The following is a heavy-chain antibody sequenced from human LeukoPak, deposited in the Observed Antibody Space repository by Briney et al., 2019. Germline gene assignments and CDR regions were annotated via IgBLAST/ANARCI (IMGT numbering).Heavy chain of an antibody. D-gene: IGHD6-13*01. CDR1: GFTFSAYA. Sequence: GGSPRLSCAASGFTFSAYAMHWVRQAPGKGLEYVSAITTNGGSTYYANSVKGRFTISRDNSKNTLFLQMGSLRAEDMAVYYCARDRGSSWSYFFDYWGQGTLVTVSS. CDR3: ARDRGSSWSYFFDY. CDR2: ITTNGGST. V-gene: IGHV3-64*01. J-gene: IGHJ4*02.